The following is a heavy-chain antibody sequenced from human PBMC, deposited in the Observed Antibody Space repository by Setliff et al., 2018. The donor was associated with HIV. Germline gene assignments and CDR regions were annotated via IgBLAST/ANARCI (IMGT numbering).Heavy chain of an antibody. Sequence: ASVKVSCKASGYIFTDYYMHWVRQAPGQELGWMGRINPNSGGTNYAQKFQGRVTMTRDTSISTAYTELSSLRSEDTATYYCALPYCGGGNCWSSASLPPAGWFDPWGQGTLVTVSS. V-gene: IGHV1-2*06. CDR3: ALPYCGGGNCWSSASLPPAGWFDP. CDR2: INPNSGGT. J-gene: IGHJ5*02. D-gene: IGHD2-15*01. CDR1: GYIFTDYY.